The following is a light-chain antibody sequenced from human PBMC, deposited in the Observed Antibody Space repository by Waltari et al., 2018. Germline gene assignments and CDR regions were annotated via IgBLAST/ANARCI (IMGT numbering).Light chain of an antibody. CDR1: QDISSA. CDR3: QQFNSFTLT. CDR2: DAS. V-gene: IGKV1-13*02. J-gene: IGKJ4*01. Sequence: AIQLTQSPSSLSASVGDKVTITCRASQDISSALAWYQLRPGKAPKFLIYDASILESGVPSRFRGSGSGTDFTLTISSLQPDDFGTYFCQQFNSFTLTFGGGTKVEMK.